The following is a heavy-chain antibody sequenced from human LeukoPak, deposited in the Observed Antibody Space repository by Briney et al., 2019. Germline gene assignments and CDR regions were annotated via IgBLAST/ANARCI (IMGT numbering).Heavy chain of an antibody. CDR1: GYTFTGYY. CDR3: ARMPRLAAAGTWWFDP. D-gene: IGHD6-13*01. CDR2: INPNSGGT. V-gene: IGHV1-2*04. Sequence: GASVKVSCKASGYTFTGYYMHWVRQAPGQGLEWMGWINPNSGGTNYAQKFQGWVTMTRDTSISTAYMELSSLRSEDTAVYYCARMPRLAAAGTWWFDPWGQGTLVTVSS. J-gene: IGHJ5*02.